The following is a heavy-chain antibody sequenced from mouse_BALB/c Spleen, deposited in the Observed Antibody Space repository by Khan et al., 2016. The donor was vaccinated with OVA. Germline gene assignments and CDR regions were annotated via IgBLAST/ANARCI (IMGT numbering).Heavy chain of an antibody. J-gene: IGHJ2*02. V-gene: IGHV5-6-5*01. CDR3: ARVNGSSGVDY. CDR2: IGSGGST. Sequence: EVELVESGGGLVKPGGSLKLSCAASGFTFSRYPMSWVRQTPEKRLEWVASIGSGGSTYHPDSVKGRFTISRDNARNILFLQMSILRPEDTAMYFCARVNGSSGVDYWGQGTSLTVSS. CDR1: GFTFSRYP. D-gene: IGHD1-1*01.